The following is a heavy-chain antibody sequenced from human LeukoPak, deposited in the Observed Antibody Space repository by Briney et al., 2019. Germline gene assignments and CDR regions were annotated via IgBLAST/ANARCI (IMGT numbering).Heavy chain of an antibody. CDR2: IYYSGST. V-gene: IGHV4-39*07. CDR1: GGSISSSSYY. CDR3: AREDDYSSGWRAGNVFDY. D-gene: IGHD6-19*01. J-gene: IGHJ4*02. Sequence: SETLSLTCTVSGGSISSSSYYWGWIRQPPGKGLEWIGSIYYSGSTYYNPSLESRVTISVDTSKNQFSLKLSSVTAADTAVYYCAREDDYSSGWRAGNVFDYWGQGTLVTVSS.